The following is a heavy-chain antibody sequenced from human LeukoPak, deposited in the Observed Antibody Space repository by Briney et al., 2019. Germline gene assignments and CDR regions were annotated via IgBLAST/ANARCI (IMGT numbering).Heavy chain of an antibody. CDR3: ARVGQLANFDY. V-gene: IGHV4-4*07. CDR1: GGSISSYY. CDR2: IYTSGST. J-gene: IGHJ4*02. D-gene: IGHD6-13*01. Sequence: SETLSLACTVSGGSISSYYWSWIRQPAGKGREWIGRIYTSGSTNYNPSLKSRVTMSVDTSKNQFSLKLSSVTAADTAVYYCARVGQLANFDYWGQGTLVTVSS.